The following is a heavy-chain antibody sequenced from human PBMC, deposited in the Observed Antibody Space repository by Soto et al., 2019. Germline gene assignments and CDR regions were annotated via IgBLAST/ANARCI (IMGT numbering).Heavy chain of an antibody. V-gene: IGHV1-24*01. CDR2: FDPENGIT. D-gene: IGHD3-22*01. Sequence: GASVKVSCKVSGYTLTELSMHWVRQAPGKGLEWKGGFDPENGITKYSQKFQGRVTTTRDTSASTAYMVLSSLRSEDTAVYYCARDDYYDSSGYFFSRRSMGFDYWGQGTLVTVSS. CDR1: GYTLTELS. CDR3: ARDDYYDSSGYFFSRRSMGFDY. J-gene: IGHJ4*02.